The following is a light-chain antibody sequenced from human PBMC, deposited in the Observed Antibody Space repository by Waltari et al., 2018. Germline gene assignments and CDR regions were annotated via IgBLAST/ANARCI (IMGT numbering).Light chain of an antibody. CDR2: SND. Sequence: QSVLTQPPSPSGTPGPRVTISGSGRSSNLGSNPVNWYPQLPGTAPKLLIYSNDQRPSGVPDRFSGSKSGTSASLAISGLQSEDEAGYYCAAWDDSLKTVIFGGGTKLTVL. CDR3: AAWDDSLKTVI. CDR1: SSNLGSNP. V-gene: IGLV1-44*01. J-gene: IGLJ2*01.